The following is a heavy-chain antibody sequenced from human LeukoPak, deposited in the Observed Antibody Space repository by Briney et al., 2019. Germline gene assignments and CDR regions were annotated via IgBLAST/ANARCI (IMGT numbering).Heavy chain of an antibody. CDR3: VKDRVDGSGSQFDS. CDR1: GFTFSNYW. V-gene: IGHV3-7*01. CDR2: INQDGSEK. Sequence: GGSLRLSCAASGFTFSNYWMSWVRQAPGKGLEWVANINQDGSEKYYVDSVKGRFTISRDNAKNSVYLQMNSLRVEDTAVYYCVKDRVDGSGSQFDSWGQGSLVIVSS. D-gene: IGHD3-10*01. J-gene: IGHJ4*02.